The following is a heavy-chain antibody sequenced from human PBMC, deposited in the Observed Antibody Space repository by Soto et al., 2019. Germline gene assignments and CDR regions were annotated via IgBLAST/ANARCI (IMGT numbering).Heavy chain of an antibody. J-gene: IGHJ6*02. CDR2: IYHSGST. Sequence: SETLSLTGAVSGGSMSSSNWWRCVRQPPGKGLEWIGEIYHSGSTNYNPSLKSRVTISVDKTKNQFSLKLSSVTAADTAVYYCARVSGSYYYGMDVWGQGSTVS. V-gene: IGHV4-4*02. CDR3: ARVSGSYYYGMDV. CDR1: GGSMSSSNW. D-gene: IGHD1-26*01.